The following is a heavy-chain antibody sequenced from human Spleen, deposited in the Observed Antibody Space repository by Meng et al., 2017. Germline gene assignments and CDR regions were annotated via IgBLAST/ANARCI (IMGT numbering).Heavy chain of an antibody. V-gene: IGHV1-46*01. J-gene: IGHJ4*02. CDR1: GYTFTSFH. Sequence: ASVKVSCKASGYTFTSFHIHYVRQAPGQGLEWMGTINPSGGGTSSAQIFQGRVTMTTDTSASTVYMEVSSLRSEDTAVYYCARGRSEQWLVFGYWGQGTLVTVSS. D-gene: IGHD6-19*01. CDR3: ARGRSEQWLVFGY. CDR2: INPSGGGT.